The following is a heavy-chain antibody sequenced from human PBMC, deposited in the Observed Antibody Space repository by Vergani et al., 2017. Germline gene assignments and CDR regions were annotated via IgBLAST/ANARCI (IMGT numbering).Heavy chain of an antibody. J-gene: IGHJ6*02. CDR3: AKANPRNSGYDYLYYYHAMDV. CDR1: GLTFNHYA. CDR2: ISGSGGST. Sequence: EVQLLESGGDLVPPGGSLRLSCAASGLTFNHYAMNWVRQAPGKGLEWVSGISGSGGSTYYAGSVKGRFTISRDSSKNTLYLQMNSLSAGDTAVYYCAKANPRNSGYDYLYYYHAMDVWGQGTTVTVSS. V-gene: IGHV3-23*01. D-gene: IGHD5-12*01.